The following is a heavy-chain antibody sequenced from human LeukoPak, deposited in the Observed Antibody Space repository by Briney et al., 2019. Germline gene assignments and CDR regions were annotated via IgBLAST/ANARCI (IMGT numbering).Heavy chain of an antibody. CDR3: AKGNDYYYMDV. J-gene: IGHJ6*03. CDR2: IRSSGDNT. V-gene: IGHV3-23*01. CDR1: GFTFSSYS. Sequence: GGSLRLSCAASGFTFSSYSMSWVRQAPGKGLEWVSAIRSSGDNTYYADSVKGRFTISRDNSKNTLYLQMNSLRADDTAVYYCAKGNDYYYMDVWGKGTTVTVSS.